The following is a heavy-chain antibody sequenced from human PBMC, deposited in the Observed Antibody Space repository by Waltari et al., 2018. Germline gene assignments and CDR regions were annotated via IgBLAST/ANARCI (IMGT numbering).Heavy chain of an antibody. CDR2: IYYSGST. J-gene: IGHJ4*02. CDR1: GGSISSYY. V-gene: IGHV4-59*01. CDR3: ARIQGAGDYGDFDY. Sequence: QVQLQESGPGLVKPSETLSLTCTVSGGSISSYYWGWIRQPPGKGLQWFGNIYYSGSTNYNPSLKSRVIISVDTSRNQFSLKLSSVTAADTAVYYCARIQGAGDYGDFDYWGQGTLVTVSS. D-gene: IGHD4-17*01.